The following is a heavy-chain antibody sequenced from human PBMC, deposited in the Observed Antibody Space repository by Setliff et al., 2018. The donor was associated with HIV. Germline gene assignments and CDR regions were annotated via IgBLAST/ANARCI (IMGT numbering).Heavy chain of an antibody. CDR3: ARAPGVAPFDH. CDR2: VYYNGDT. Sequence: NPSETLSLTCTVSGGSISSGGYYWSWIRQHPEKGLEWIGYVYYNGDTYYNPSLKSRVTLSVDTSKNQFPLKLSSVTAADTAVYYCARAPGVAPFDHWCPGTLVTVSS. V-gene: IGHV4-31*03. CDR1: GGSISSGGYY. D-gene: IGHD5-12*01. J-gene: IGHJ4*02.